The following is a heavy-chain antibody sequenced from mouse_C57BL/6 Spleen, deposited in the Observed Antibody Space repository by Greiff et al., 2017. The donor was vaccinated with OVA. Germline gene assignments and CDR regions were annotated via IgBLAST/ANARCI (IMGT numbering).Heavy chain of an antibody. D-gene: IGHD2-1*01. Sequence: EVKLVESGGGLVKPGGSLKLSCAASGFTFSSYAMSWVRQTPEKRLEWVATISDGGSYTYSPDNVKGRFTISRDNAKNNLYLQMSHLKSEDTAMYYCARDRDYYGNYDWYFDVWGTGTTVTVSS. CDR2: ISDGGSYT. J-gene: IGHJ1*03. CDR1: GFTFSSYA. CDR3: ARDRDYYGNYDWYFDV. V-gene: IGHV5-4*01.